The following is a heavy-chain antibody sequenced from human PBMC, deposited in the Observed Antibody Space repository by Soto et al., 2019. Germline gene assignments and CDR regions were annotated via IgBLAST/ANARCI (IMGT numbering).Heavy chain of an antibody. Sequence: SETLSLTCTVSGDSISNFYWSWIRQPPGKGLEWIGYIYHSESTNYNPALKSRATISVDTSKNQFSLKLTSVTAADTAVYYWARDHFTGVDYAYYGMDVWGQRTTVTDSS. CDR2: IYHSEST. CDR1: GDSISNFY. D-gene: IGHD2-8*01. CDR3: ARDHFTGVDYAYYGMDV. V-gene: IGHV4-59*01. J-gene: IGHJ6*02.